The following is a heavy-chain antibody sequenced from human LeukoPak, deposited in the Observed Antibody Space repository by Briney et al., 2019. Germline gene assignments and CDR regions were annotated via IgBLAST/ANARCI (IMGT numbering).Heavy chain of an antibody. Sequence: SETLSLTCPVSGGSISSSYWSWIRQPPGKGLEWLGYIYYSGSTNYNPSLKSRVNISVDTSKNQFSLKLSSVTAADTAVYYCARLSRVGADRNGFDYWGQGTLVTVAS. D-gene: IGHD1-26*01. CDR1: GGSISSSY. CDR2: IYYSGST. V-gene: IGHV4-59*01. CDR3: ARLSRVGADRNGFDY. J-gene: IGHJ4*02.